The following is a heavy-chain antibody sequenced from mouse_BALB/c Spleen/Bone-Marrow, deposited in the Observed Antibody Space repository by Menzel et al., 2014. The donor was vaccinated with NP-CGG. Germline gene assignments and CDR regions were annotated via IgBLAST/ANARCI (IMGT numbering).Heavy chain of an antibody. CDR2: INPNSRTI. CDR1: GFDFSGFW. V-gene: IGHV4-1*02. J-gene: IGHJ3*01. CDR3: ARLGYYGGFAY. D-gene: IGHD2-3*01. Sequence: EVQLQQSGGGLVQPGGSLKLSCAASGFDFSGFWMGWVRQAQGKGLEWIGEINPNSRTINYTPSLKDRFIISRDNAKNTLYLQMSKLRSEDTALYYCARLGYYGGFAYWGQGTLVTVSA.